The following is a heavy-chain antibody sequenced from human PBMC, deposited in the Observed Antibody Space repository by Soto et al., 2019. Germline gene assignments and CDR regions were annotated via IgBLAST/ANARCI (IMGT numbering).Heavy chain of an antibody. CDR1: GYTFSTYP. V-gene: IGHV1-18*01. CDR2: ISTYNGKT. Sequence: QVQLVXXXAEVKKPGASVTVSCKTSGYTFSTYPISWVRQAPGQGLEWVGWISTYNGKTNYGQKFQGRVTITTDTSASTAYMNLRNLRSDDTAVYYCARDRVEAALGTFDQWGQGTLVTVSS. J-gene: IGHJ4*02. CDR3: ARDRVEAALGTFDQ. D-gene: IGHD6-13*01.